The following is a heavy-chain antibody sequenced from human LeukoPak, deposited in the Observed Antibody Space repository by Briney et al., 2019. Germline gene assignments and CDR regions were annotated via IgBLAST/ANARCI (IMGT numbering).Heavy chain of an antibody. Sequence: GGSLRLSCAASGFTFGNFAMSWVRQAPGKGLEWVSLISGGAYSIYYADSVKGRFTISRDNSKNTLYLQMNSLRAEDTAVYYCARGQLWFGYFDYWGQGTLVTVSS. CDR3: ARGQLWFGYFDY. CDR2: ISGGAYSI. V-gene: IGHV3-23*01. J-gene: IGHJ4*02. CDR1: GFTFGNFA. D-gene: IGHD3-10*01.